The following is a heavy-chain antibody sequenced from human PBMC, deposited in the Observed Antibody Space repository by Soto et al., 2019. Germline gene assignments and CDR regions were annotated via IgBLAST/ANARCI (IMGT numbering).Heavy chain of an antibody. Sequence: QVQLVQSGAEVKKPGSSVKVSCKASGGTFSSYAISWVRQAPGQGLEWMGGIIPIFGTANYAQKFQGRVTITADETTNNTYKEVSSLRTEDTALYFLAESGIAARPGWFDPLGQGTLVTVSS. CDR1: GGTFSSYA. D-gene: IGHD6-6*01. V-gene: IGHV1-69*01. CDR3: AESGIAARPGWFDP. J-gene: IGHJ5*02. CDR2: IIPIFGTA.